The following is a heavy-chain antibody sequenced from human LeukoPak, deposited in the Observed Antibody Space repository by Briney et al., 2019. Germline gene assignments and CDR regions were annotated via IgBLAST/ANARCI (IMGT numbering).Heavy chain of an antibody. D-gene: IGHD3-3*01. Sequence: HAGGSLRLSCAASGFTFSSYWMHWVRQAPGKGLVWVSRINSDGSSTSYADSVKGRFTISRDNAKNTLYLQMNSLRAEDTAVYYCARDSHIAGYYDFWSGCFAGDWFDPWGQGTLVTVSS. V-gene: IGHV3-74*01. J-gene: IGHJ5*02. CDR3: ARDSHIAGYYDFWSGCFAGDWFDP. CDR1: GFTFSSYW. CDR2: INSDGSST.